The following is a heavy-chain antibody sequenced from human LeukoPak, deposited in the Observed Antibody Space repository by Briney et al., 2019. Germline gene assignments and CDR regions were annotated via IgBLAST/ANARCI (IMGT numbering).Heavy chain of an antibody. CDR1: GFTFSSHG. CDR2: VSPSGDIT. V-gene: IGHV3-23*01. J-gene: IGHJ5*02. Sequence: PGGSLRLSCAASGFTFSSHGMDWVRQAPGMGLEWVSGVSPSGDITYYADSVKGRFAISRDNSRNTVYLQLNSLRADDTAVYFCAKEVKAGTNWFDPWGQGTLVTVSS. CDR3: AKEVKAGTNWFDP. D-gene: IGHD6-13*01.